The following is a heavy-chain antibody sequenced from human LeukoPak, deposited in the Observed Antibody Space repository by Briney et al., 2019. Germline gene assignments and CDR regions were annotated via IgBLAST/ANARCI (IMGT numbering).Heavy chain of an antibody. J-gene: IGHJ4*02. V-gene: IGHV4-31*03. CDR3: ARAGIAARRTLDY. Sequence: PSETLSLTCTVSGGSIGSGGYYWSRIRQHPGKGLEWIGYIYYSGSTYYNPSLKSRVTISVDTSKNQFSLKLSSVTAADTAVYYCARAGIAARRTLDYWGQGTLVTVSS. D-gene: IGHD6-6*01. CDR1: GGSIGSGGYY. CDR2: IYYSGST.